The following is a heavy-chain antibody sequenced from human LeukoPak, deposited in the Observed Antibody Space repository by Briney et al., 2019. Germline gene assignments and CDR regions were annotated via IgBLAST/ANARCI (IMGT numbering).Heavy chain of an antibody. CDR1: GDSVSSNSAA. V-gene: IGHV6-1*01. J-gene: IGHJ4*02. CDR2: TYYRSKWYN. D-gene: IGHD3-22*01. CDR3: ARAYYYDSSGLLDY. Sequence: SQTLSLTCAISGDSVSSNSAAWNWIRQSPSRGLEWLGRTYYRSKWYNDYAVSVKSRITINPDTSKNQFSLQLNSVTPGDTAVYYCARAYYYDSSGLLDYWGQGTLVTVSS.